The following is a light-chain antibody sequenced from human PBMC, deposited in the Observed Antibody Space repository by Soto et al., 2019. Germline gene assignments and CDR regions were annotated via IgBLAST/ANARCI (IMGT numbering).Light chain of an antibody. CDR1: STDVGDYNF. CDR2: EVR. Sequence: QSVLTQPASVSGSPGQSITISCTGTSTDVGDYNFVFWYQQHAGKAPKLVISEVRNRPSGVSDRFSGSKFGNRASLTISGLQAEDEADYYCSSYTTSSTVVFGTGTKVTV. CDR3: SSYTTSSTVV. J-gene: IGLJ1*01. V-gene: IGLV2-14*01.